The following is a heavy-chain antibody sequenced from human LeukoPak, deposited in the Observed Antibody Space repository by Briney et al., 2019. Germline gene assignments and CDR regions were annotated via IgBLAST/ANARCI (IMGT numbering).Heavy chain of an antibody. D-gene: IGHD6-19*01. V-gene: IGHV3-23*01. J-gene: IGHJ4*02. Sequence: GGSLRLSCAASGFTFSSSAMSWVRQAPGKGLEWVSGLSDSGSSTYYTDSVKGRFTFSRDNSKNTLHLQMNSLRAEDTAVYYCTKDHGFYSSGWHPLFDHWGQGTLVTVTP. CDR3: TKDHGFYSSGWHPLFDH. CDR1: GFTFSSSA. CDR2: LSDSGSST.